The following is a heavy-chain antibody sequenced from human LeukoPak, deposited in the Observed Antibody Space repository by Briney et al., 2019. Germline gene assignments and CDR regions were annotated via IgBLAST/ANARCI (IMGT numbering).Heavy chain of an antibody. CDR1: GFSLSSYT. V-gene: IGHV3-64*01. J-gene: IGHJ5*02. CDR2: ISSNGDST. CDR3: GREVDGGFDP. Sequence: PGGSLRLSCAASGFSLSSYTMHWVRQAPGKGLESVSAISSNGDSTYYMNSVKDRFTISRDNSKNTVYLQMGSLRPEDMAVYHCGREVDGGFDPWGQGTLVTVSS. D-gene: IGHD3-16*01.